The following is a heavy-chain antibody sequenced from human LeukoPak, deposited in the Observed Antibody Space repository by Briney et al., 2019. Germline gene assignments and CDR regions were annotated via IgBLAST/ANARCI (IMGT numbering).Heavy chain of an antibody. J-gene: IGHJ6*03. CDR1: GGSLSSYY. V-gene: IGHV4-59*01. D-gene: IGHD3-22*01. CDR2: IYYTGSI. CDR3: ARSSEGRYYYDSSGYSYYYYYMDV. Sequence: PSETLSLTCTVSGGSLSSYYWSWLRQPPGQGLEWIAYIYYTGSIDYNPSLRSRVTISVDTSKNQFSLKLSSVTAADTAVYYCARSSEGRYYYDSSGYSYYYYYMDVWGKGTTVTISS.